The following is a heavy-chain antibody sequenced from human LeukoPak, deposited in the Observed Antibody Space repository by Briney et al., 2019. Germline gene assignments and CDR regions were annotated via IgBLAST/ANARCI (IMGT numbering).Heavy chain of an antibody. CDR2: ISDYNGNT. V-gene: IGHV1-18*01. Sequence: ASVKVSCKASGFTFTRYSITWVRQAPGQGLEWMGWISDYNGNTNYAQKYQGRVTVTTDTSTSTAYMELRSLRSDDTAVYYCARVVRSDSFDYDYYSAMDVWGQGTTVTVPS. J-gene: IGHJ6*02. D-gene: IGHD2-8*01. CDR3: ARVVRSDSFDYDYYSAMDV. CDR1: GFTFTRYS.